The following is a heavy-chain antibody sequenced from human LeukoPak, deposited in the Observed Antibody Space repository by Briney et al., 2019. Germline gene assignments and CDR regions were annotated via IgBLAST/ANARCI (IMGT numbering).Heavy chain of an antibody. D-gene: IGHD4-23*01. CDR3: AGEKGGNSGFDY. Sequence: ASVKVSCKASGYTFSGYYMHWVRQAPGQGLEWMGWINSNSGDPNYAQKFQGRVTLTRDTSISTAYMELSRLRSDDTAVYYCAGEKGGNSGFDYWGRGTLVTVSS. CDR2: INSNSGDP. CDR1: GYTFSGYY. V-gene: IGHV1-2*02. J-gene: IGHJ4*02.